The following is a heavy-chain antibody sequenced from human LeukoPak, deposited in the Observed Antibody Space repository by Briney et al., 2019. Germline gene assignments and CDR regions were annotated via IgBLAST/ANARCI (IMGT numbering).Heavy chain of an antibody. V-gene: IGHV3-74*01. CDR3: ARDYGEGGYYFDY. J-gene: IGHJ4*02. D-gene: IGHD4-17*01. CDR1: GFTFSTYW. CDR2: ISSDGSST. Sequence: GGSLRLSCAASGFTFSTYWMHWVRQAPGKGLVWLSRISSDGSSTNYADSVKGRFTISRDNAKNTLYLQMNSLRAEDTAVYYCARDYGEGGYYFDYWGQGNLGSVSS.